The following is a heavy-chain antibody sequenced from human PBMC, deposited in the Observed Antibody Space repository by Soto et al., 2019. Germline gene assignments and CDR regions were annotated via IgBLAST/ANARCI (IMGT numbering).Heavy chain of an antibody. V-gene: IGHV4-59*01. CDR1: GGSISDYY. Sequence: PXETLSLTCSVSGGSISDYYWGWIRQPPGKGLEWIGYTYYGWNTNYNPSLKSRVTISVDTSKNQFSLKLISVTAADTAVYYCARDREYYDSSGLYFDHWGQGTLVTVSS. D-gene: IGHD3-22*01. CDR2: TYYGWNT. CDR3: ARDREYYDSSGLYFDH. J-gene: IGHJ4*02.